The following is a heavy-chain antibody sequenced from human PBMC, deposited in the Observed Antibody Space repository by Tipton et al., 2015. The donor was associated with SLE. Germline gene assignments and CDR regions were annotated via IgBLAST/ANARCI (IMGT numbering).Heavy chain of an antibody. CDR2: INDSGDT. CDR3: ARSFGGNYSDAFDI. J-gene: IGHJ3*02. D-gene: IGHD4-23*01. V-gene: IGHV4-34*01. Sequence: TLSLTCAVYGGSFNSHFWIWMRQPPGKGLEWIGQINDSGDTNYNPSLKSRVTISVDTSKNQFSLKLSSVTAADTAVYYCARSFGGNYSDAFDIWGQGTMVTVSS. CDR1: GGSFNSHF.